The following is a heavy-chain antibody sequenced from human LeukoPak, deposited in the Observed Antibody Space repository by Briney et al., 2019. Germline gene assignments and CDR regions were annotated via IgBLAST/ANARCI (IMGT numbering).Heavy chain of an antibody. CDR3: ARLSRLRFSRYAFDI. J-gene: IGHJ3*02. V-gene: IGHV4-59*08. D-gene: IGHD5-12*01. CDR2: IYYSGST. Sequence: TASETLSLTCTVSGGSISSYYWSWIRQPPGKGLEWIGYIYYSGSTNYNPSLKSRVTISVDTSKNQFSLKLSSVTAADTAVYYCARLSRLRFSRYAFDIWGQGTMVTVSS. CDR1: GGSISSYY.